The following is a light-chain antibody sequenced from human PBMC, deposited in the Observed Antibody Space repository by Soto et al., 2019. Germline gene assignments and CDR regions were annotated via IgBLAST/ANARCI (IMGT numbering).Light chain of an antibody. CDR1: NNDVGAFNL. CDR3: CSCAGSGNYWI. V-gene: IGLV2-23*02. Sequence: QSALTQPASVSGSPGQSITISCTGTNNDVGAFNLVSWYQQHPVKAPKLIIFGVTERPSGVSNRFSGSKSGNTASLTISGLQAEDEGDYYCCSCAGSGNYWIFGGGTKLTVL. CDR2: GVT. J-gene: IGLJ3*02.